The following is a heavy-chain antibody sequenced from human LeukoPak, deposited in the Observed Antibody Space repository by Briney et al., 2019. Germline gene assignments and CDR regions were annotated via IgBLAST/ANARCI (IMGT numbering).Heavy chain of an antibody. CDR3: ARDSPYYYDSSGYAFDI. D-gene: IGHD3-22*01. J-gene: IGHJ3*02. CDR1: GYTFTSYY. V-gene: IGHV1-46*01. Sequence: GASVKVSCKASGYTFTSYYMHWVRQAPGQGLEWMGIINPSGGSTSYAQKFQGRVTITADKSTSTAYMELSSLRSEDTAVYYCARDSPYYYDSSGYAFDIWGQGTMVTVSS. CDR2: INPSGGST.